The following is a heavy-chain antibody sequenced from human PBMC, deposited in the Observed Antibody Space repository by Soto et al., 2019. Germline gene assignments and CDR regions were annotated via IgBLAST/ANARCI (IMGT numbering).Heavy chain of an antibody. V-gene: IGHV3-30*18. CDR2: VSHDGRNT. J-gene: IGHJ4*02. CDR1: GFTFSDYA. CDR3: AKGGRQWLVTSDFNY. Sequence: VQLVESGGGVVQPGRSLRLSCAASGFTFSDYARHWVRQAPGKGLEWVAVVSHDGRNTHYADSVKGRFTISRDSSKNTVSLEMTSLRAEATAVYYCAKGGRQWLVTSDFNYWGQGALVTVSS. D-gene: IGHD6-19*01.